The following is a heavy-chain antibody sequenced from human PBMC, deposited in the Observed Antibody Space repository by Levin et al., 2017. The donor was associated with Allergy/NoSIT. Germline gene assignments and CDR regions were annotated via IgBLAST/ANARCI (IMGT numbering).Heavy chain of an antibody. CDR1: GFTFGDYV. Sequence: GESLKISCTASGFTFGDYVMSWFRQAPGKGLEWVGFIRSKSYGGTTRYAASVRGRFPISRDDSKSIAYLQMNSLKIEDTAFYYCARRYTYGGFDSWGQGTLVTVSS. CDR2: IRSKSYGGTT. D-gene: IGHD5-18*01. CDR3: ARRYTYGGFDS. J-gene: IGHJ4*02. V-gene: IGHV3-49*03.